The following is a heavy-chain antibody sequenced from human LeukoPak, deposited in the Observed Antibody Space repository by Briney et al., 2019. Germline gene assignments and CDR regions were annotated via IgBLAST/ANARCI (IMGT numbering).Heavy chain of an antibody. D-gene: IGHD3-22*01. V-gene: IGHV3-23*01. CDR2: ISGSGGST. J-gene: IGHJ4*02. CDR1: GFTFSSYA. CDR3: ARAPNYDSSGH. Sequence: GGSLRLSCAASGFTFSSYAMSWVRQAPGKGLEWVSAISGSGGSTYYADSVKGRFTISRDNSKNTLYLQMNSLRAEDTAVYYCARAPNYDSSGHWGQGTLVTVSS.